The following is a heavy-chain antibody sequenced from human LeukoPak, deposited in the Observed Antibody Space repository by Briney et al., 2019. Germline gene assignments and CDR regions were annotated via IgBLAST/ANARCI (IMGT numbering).Heavy chain of an antibody. V-gene: IGHV4-59*01. Sequence: SSETLSLTCTVSGGSISSYYWSWIRQPPGKGLEWIGHIYYSGSTNYNPSLKSRVTISVDTSKNQFSLKLRSVTAADTAVYYCARGKLGIALAAFDIWGQGTMVTGSS. CDR3: ARGKLGIALAAFDI. J-gene: IGHJ3*02. CDR2: IYYSGST. CDR1: GGSISSYY. D-gene: IGHD7-27*01.